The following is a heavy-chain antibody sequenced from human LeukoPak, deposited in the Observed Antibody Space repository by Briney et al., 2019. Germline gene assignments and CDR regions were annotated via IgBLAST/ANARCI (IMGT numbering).Heavy chain of an antibody. CDR2: IYYSGST. CDR1: GGSISSSGYY. J-gene: IGHJ6*02. CDR3: ARHRRIAAPVVYYYGMDV. Sequence: SETLSLTCTVSGGSISSSGYYWDWIRQTPGKGLEWIGYIYYSGSTNYNPSLKSRVTISVDASKNQFSLKLSSVTAADTAVYYCARHRRIAAPVVYYYGMDVWGQGTTVTVSS. D-gene: IGHD6-6*01. V-gene: IGHV4-61*05.